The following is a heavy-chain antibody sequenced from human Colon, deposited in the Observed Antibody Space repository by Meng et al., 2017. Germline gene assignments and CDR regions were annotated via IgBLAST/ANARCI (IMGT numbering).Heavy chain of an antibody. J-gene: IGHJ5*02. Sequence: QPQLQESGPVLVKPSEALSLTFSVSGGSISTSGYYWGWIRQPPGKGLEWIGSIGHSGITYYTPSLKSRVTVSIDTSKSQFSLKLTSVTAADTAVYYCVRSSGWVRTGFDPWGQGTLVTVSS. CDR3: VRSSGWVRTGFDP. CDR2: IGHSGIT. CDR1: GGSISTSGYY. D-gene: IGHD6-19*01. V-gene: IGHV4-39*01.